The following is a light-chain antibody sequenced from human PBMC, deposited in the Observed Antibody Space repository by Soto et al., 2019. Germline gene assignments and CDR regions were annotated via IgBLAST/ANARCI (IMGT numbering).Light chain of an antibody. CDR3: QQYGSSPPRYT. V-gene: IGKV3-20*01. Sequence: EIVLTQSPGTLSLSPGERATLSCRASQSVSNSYLAWYQQKPGQAPRLLIYGASSRATGIPDRFSGSGSGTDFTLTSSRLEPEDFAVYYCQQYGSSPPRYTFGQGTKLEIK. CDR1: QSVSNSY. J-gene: IGKJ2*01. CDR2: GAS.